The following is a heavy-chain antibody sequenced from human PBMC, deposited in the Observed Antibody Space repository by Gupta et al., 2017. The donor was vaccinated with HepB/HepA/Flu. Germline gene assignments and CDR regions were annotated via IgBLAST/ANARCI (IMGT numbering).Heavy chain of an antibody. Sequence: EVQLVESGGGLVEPGGSLRLSCETSGFPFSEAYMHWVRQAPGKGLEWVGLIKRMTDGETTNYGAPVKGRFSISRDDSKTTAYIQMNSLKTEDTRVYYCWGYETWGQGTLVTVSS. CDR3: WGYET. CDR2: IKRMTDGETT. V-gene: IGHV3-15*05. J-gene: IGHJ5*02. CDR1: GFPFSEAY. D-gene: IGHD3-16*01.